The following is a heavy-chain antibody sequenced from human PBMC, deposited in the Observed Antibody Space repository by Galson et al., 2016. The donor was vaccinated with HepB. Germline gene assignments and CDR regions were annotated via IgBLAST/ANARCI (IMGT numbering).Heavy chain of an antibody. CDR3: ARGRGGIAAAGHCFDY. D-gene: IGHD6-13*01. Sequence: TLSLTCTVSGGSISSGGYYWSWIRQHPGKGLEWIGYIYYSGSTYYNPSLKSRVTISVDTSKNQFSLKLSSVTAADTAVYYCARGRGGIAAAGHCFDYWGQGTLVTVSS. CDR2: IYYSGST. CDR1: GGSISSGGYY. J-gene: IGHJ4*02. V-gene: IGHV4-31*03.